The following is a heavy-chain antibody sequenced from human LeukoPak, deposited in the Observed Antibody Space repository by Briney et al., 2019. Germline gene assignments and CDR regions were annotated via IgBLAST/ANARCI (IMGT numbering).Heavy chain of an antibody. CDR3: ARDAWGWDNSDYYHPVNYFDY. CDR1: GGSISSYY. Sequence: SETLSLTCTVSGGSISSYYWSWIRQPPGKGLEWIGYIYYSGSTNYNPSLKSRVTISVDTSKNQFSLKLSSVTAADTAVYYCARDAWGWDNSDYYHPVNYFDYWGQGTLVTVSS. V-gene: IGHV4-59*01. J-gene: IGHJ4*02. CDR2: IYYSGST. D-gene: IGHD3-22*01.